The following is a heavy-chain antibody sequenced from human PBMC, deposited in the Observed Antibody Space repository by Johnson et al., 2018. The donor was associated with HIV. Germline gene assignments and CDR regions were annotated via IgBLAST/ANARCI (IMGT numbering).Heavy chain of an antibody. D-gene: IGHD4-23*01. CDR1: GFTVSSNY. CDR2: IYSGGTT. Sequence: VQLVESGGGLVQPGGSLRLSCAASGFTVSSNYMSWVRQAPGKGLEWFSIIYSGGTTYYADAVKGRYTISRDNSQNTLYLQMYSLRAEDTAGYYCAANRGGGGDIWGQGRMVAGSS. V-gene: IGHV3-66*01. CDR3: AANRGGGGDI. J-gene: IGHJ3*02.